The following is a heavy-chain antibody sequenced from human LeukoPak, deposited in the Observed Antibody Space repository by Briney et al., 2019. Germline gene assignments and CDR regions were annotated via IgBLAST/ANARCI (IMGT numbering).Heavy chain of an antibody. CDR1: GFTFSSYA. CDR2: ISGSGT. D-gene: IGHD4-17*01. CDR3: AKDPNGDYIGTFDV. V-gene: IGHV3-23*01. J-gene: IGHJ3*01. Sequence: GGSLRLSCAASGFTFSSYAMSCVRQAPGNGLEWVSSISGSGTQYADSVQGRFTISRDNSKSTLYLQMNSLRVEDTAVYYCAKDPNGDYIGTFDVWGQGTMVTVSS.